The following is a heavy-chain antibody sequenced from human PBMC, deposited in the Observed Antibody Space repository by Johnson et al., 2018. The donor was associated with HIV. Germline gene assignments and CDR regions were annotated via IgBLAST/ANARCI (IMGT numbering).Heavy chain of an antibody. CDR2: ISYDGSNK. CDR1: GFTFSSYA. J-gene: IGHJ3*02. Sequence: VQLVESGGGVVQPGRSLRLSCAASGFTFSSYAIHWVRQAPGKGLEWVAIISYDGSNKYYADSVKGRFTISRDNSQNTLYLQMNSLRAEDTAVYYCVTLVVAPPFDIWGQGTMVTVSS. D-gene: IGHD2-15*01. V-gene: IGHV3-30*14. CDR3: VTLVVAPPFDI.